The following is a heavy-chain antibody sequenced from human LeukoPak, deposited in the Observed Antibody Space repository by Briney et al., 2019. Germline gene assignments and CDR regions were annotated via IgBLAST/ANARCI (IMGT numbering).Heavy chain of an antibody. Sequence: GGSLRLSCAASGFTFSSYSMNWLRQAPGQGLEWVSYISSSDSIIYYADSVKGRFIISRDNAKNSLYLQMNSLRDEDTAVYYCARWFSSGRGFFDYWGQGILVTVSS. D-gene: IGHD6-19*01. CDR2: ISSSDSII. J-gene: IGHJ4*02. CDR1: GFTFSSYS. V-gene: IGHV3-48*02. CDR3: ARWFSSGRGFFDY.